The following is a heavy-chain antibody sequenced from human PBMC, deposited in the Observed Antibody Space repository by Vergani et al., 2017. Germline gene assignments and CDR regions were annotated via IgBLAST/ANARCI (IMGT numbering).Heavy chain of an antibody. J-gene: IGHJ6*02. CDR2: IIPILGIA. Sequence: QVQLVQSGAEVKKPGSSVKVSCKASGGTFSSYTISWVRQAPGQGLEWMGRIIPILGIANYAQKFQGRVTITADKSTSTDYMELSSLRSEDTAVYYCAGDPEGRFLEWLPYYYYGMDVWGQGTTVTVSS. D-gene: IGHD3-3*01. CDR1: GGTFSSYT. V-gene: IGHV1-69*08. CDR3: AGDPEGRFLEWLPYYYYGMDV.